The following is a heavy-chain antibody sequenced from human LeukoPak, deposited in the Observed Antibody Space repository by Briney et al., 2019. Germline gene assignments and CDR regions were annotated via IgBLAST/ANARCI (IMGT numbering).Heavy chain of an antibody. J-gene: IGHJ4*02. CDR1: GGSISSSSYY. CDR2: IYTRRST. V-gene: IGHV4-61*09. Sequence: SQTLSLTCTVSGGSISSSSYYWSWIRRPAAKGLEWLGHIYTRRSTNYNPSLKSRVTISVDTSKNQFSLKLSSVSAADTAVYYCARGTRAWYYFDYWGQGSLVTVSS. D-gene: IGHD2-8*02. CDR3: ARGTRAWYYFDY.